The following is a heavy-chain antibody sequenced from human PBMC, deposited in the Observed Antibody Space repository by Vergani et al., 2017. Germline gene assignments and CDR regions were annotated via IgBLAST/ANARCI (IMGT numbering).Heavy chain of an antibody. Sequence: EVQLEESGGGLVLPGRSLRLSCVASGFTSAGYAMHWVRQAPGKGLEWVSGISWNSNSIGYADSVKGRFTISRDKAKNSLYLQMNSLRAEDTALYYCAKDLGTSSVCGWFDPWGQGTLVTVSS. J-gene: IGHJ5*02. V-gene: IGHV3-9*02. CDR2: ISWNSNSI. CDR1: GFTSAGYA. D-gene: IGHD6-6*01. CDR3: AKDLGTSSVCGWFDP.